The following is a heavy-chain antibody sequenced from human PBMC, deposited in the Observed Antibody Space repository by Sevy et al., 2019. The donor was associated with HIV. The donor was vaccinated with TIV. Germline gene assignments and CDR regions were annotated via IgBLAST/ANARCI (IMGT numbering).Heavy chain of an antibody. CDR1: GGSISSYY. J-gene: IGHJ4*02. CDR2: IYYSGST. V-gene: IGHV4-59*01. D-gene: IGHD3-22*01. CDR3: ARVGDYYDSSGYYYP. Sequence: SETLSLTCTVSGGSISSYYWSWIRQPPGKGLEWIGYIYYSGSTNYNPSLKSRVTISVDTSKNQFSLKLSSVTAADTAVYYCARVGDYYDSSGYYYPGGQGTLVTVSS.